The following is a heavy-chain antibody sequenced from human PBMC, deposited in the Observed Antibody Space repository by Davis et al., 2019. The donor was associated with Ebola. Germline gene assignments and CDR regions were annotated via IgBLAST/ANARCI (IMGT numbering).Heavy chain of an antibody. V-gene: IGHV4-30-4*08. J-gene: IGHJ3*02. CDR1: GGSISSGGYY. CDR3: ARVGGIVVNTHAFDI. CDR2: IYYSGST. Sequence: PSETLSLTCTVSGGSISSGGYYWSWIRQHPGKGLEWIGYIYYSGSTYYNPSLKSRVTISVDTSKNQFSLKLSSVTAADTAVYYCARVGGIVVNTHAFDIWGQGTMVTVSS. D-gene: IGHD3-22*01.